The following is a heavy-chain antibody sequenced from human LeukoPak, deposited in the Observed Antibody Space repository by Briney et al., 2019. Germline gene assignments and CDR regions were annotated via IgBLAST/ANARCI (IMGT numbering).Heavy chain of an antibody. Sequence: SETLSLTCTVSGASVSSGDYHWSWVRQAPGKGLEWIGHNQNPSYNPSLKSRVVISIHTSGNQFSLTLNTVTAADTATYFCVTYFVNGGGRGHWGPGALVTVSS. CDR3: VTYFVNGGGRGH. V-gene: IGHV4-61*08. D-gene: IGHD3-9*01. J-gene: IGHJ4*02. CDR2: HNQNP. CDR1: GASVSSGDYH.